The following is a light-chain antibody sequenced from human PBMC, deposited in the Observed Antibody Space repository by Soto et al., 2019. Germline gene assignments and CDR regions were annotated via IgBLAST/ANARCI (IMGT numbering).Light chain of an antibody. CDR2: AAS. CDR1: QSISSY. V-gene: IGKV1-39*01. CDR3: QQSDATPRT. J-gene: IGKJ1*01. Sequence: DIQMTQSPSSLSASVGDRVTIACRASQSISSYLNWYQVKPGKPPKVLIFAASTLQSGVSSRFRGSGSGTDFTLTISSLEAEDFATYFCQQSDATPRTFGQGTKVEVK.